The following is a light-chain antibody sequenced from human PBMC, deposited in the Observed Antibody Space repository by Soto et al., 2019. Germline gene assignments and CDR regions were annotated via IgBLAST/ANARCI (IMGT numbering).Light chain of an antibody. J-gene: IGKJ1*01. CDR2: AAS. Sequence: TQSPGTLSLSPGERATLSCRASQSVSSRFLAWYQQKPGKAPTLLIYAASNLQSGVPSRFRGSRSGTEFTLTVSSLQPEDFATYYCLQDHDVLCTFGEGTKVDIK. CDR1: QSVSSR. CDR3: LQDHDVLCT. V-gene: IGKV1-6*01.